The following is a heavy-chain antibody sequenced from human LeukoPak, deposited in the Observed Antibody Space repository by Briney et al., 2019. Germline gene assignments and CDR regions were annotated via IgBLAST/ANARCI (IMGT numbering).Heavy chain of an antibody. CDR2: ISDTGRLS. J-gene: IGHJ4*02. CDR3: AKAPDSSGYPQRYFDY. V-gene: IGHV3-23*01. D-gene: IGHD3-22*01. CDR1: GFTFSSSA. Sequence: GGSLRLSCAASGFTFSSSAMSWVRQAPGKGLEWVAAISDTGRLSYCADSVNGRFTISRDNSKNTLSLQMNSLRAEDTAVYYCAKAPDSSGYPQRYFDYWGQGTLVTVSS.